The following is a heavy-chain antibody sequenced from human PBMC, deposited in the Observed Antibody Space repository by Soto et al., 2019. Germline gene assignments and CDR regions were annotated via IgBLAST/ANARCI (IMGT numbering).Heavy chain of an antibody. V-gene: IGHV3-23*01. J-gene: IGHJ6*02. CDR3: AKEIAVAGTGYYYGMDV. Sequence: GGSLRLSCAASGFTFSSYAMSWVRQAPGKGLEWVSAISGSGGSTYYADSVKGRFTISRDNSKNTLYLQMKSLRAEDTAVYYCAKEIAVAGTGYYYGMDVWGQGTTVTVSS. CDR2: ISGSGGST. CDR1: GFTFSSYA. D-gene: IGHD6-19*01.